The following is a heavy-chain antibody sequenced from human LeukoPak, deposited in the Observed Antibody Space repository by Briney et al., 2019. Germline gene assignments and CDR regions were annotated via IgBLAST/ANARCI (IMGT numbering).Heavy chain of an antibody. CDR1: GGSISSSSYY. CDR2: IYYSGST. CDR3: AREPNYAVWYYYYMDV. J-gene: IGHJ6*03. Sequence: SETLSLTCTVSGGSISSSSYYWGWIRQPPGKGLEWIGSIYYSGSTYYNPSLKSRVTISVDTSKNQFSLKLSSVTAADTAVYYCAREPNYAVWYYYYMDVWGKGTTVTVSS. V-gene: IGHV4-39*02. D-gene: IGHD4/OR15-4a*01.